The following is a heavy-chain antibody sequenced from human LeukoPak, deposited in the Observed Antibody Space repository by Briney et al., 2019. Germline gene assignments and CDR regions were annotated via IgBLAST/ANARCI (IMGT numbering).Heavy chain of an antibody. J-gene: IGHJ4*02. V-gene: IGHV3-21*01. CDR2: ISSSSSYI. CDR3: AKSSPYDSSGYYLDY. CDR1: GFTFSSYS. Sequence: KPGGSLRLSCAASGFTFSSYSMNWVRQAPGKGLEWVSSISSSSSYIYYADSVKGRFTISRDNAKNSLYLQMNSLRAEDTAVYYCAKSSPYDSSGYYLDYWGQGTQVTVSS. D-gene: IGHD3-22*01.